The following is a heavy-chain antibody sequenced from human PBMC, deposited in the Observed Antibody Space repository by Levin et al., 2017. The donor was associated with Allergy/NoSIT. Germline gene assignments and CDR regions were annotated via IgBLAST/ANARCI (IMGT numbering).Heavy chain of an antibody. CDR1: GGTFSSYA. J-gene: IGHJ3*02. CDR3: ARAFVLYGDYYDAFDI. V-gene: IGHV1-69*13. Sequence: SVKVSCKASGGTFSSYAISWVRQAPGQGLEWMGGIIPIFGTANYAQKFQGRVTITADESTSTAYMELSSLRSEDTAVYYCARAFVLYGDYYDAFDIWGQGTMVTVSS. D-gene: IGHD4-17*01. CDR2: IIPIFGTA.